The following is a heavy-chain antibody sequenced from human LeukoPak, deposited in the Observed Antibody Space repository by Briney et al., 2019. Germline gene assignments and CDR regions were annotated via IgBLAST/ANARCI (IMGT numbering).Heavy chain of an antibody. Sequence: GGSLRLSCAASGFTFSSYAMSWVRLAPGKGLEWVSAISGSGGSTYYADSVKGRFTISRDNSKNTLYLQMNSLRAENTAVYYCAKVRPYSSSWYSGWEFDYWGQGTLVTVSS. J-gene: IGHJ4*02. V-gene: IGHV3-23*01. CDR3: AKVRPYSSSWYSGWEFDY. CDR1: GFTFSSYA. CDR2: ISGSGGST. D-gene: IGHD6-13*01.